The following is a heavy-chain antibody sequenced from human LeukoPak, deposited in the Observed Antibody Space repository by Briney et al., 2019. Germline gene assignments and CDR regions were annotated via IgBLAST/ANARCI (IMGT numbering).Heavy chain of an antibody. CDR2: IYYSGST. CDR3: ARTRITIFRVVIPAFDI. J-gene: IGHJ3*02. D-gene: IGHD3-3*01. CDR1: GGSISSGDYY. V-gene: IGHV4-30-4*01. Sequence: SQTLSLTCTVSGGSISSGDYYWSWIRQPPGKGLEWIGYIYYSGSTYYNPSLKSRVTISVDTSKNQFSLKLSSVTAADTAVYYCARTRITIFRVVIPAFDIWGQGTMVTVSS.